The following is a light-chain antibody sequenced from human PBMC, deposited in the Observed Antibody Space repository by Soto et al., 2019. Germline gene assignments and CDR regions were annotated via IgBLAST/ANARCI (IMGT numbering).Light chain of an antibody. J-gene: IGKJ1*01. V-gene: IGKV1-5*01. CDR1: QSVSNW. CDR3: QQYDSYSWT. CDR2: DVS. Sequence: DIQMTQSPSTLSASVGARVTITCRASQSVSNWLAWYQHKPGKAPKLLIYDVSSLESGVPSRFSGSGSGTEFILTISSLQPDDFATYYCQQYDSYSWTFGQGTKVDIK.